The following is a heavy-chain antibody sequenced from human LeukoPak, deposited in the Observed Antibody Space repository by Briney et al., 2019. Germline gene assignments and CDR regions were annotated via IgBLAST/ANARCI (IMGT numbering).Heavy chain of an antibody. V-gene: IGHV4-34*01. D-gene: IGHD1-26*01. CDR2: INHSGST. Sequence: SETLSLTCAVYGGSFSGYYWSWIRQPPGKGLEWLGEINHSGSTNYNPSLKSRVTISVDTSKNQFSLKLSSVTAADTAVYYCARALLSYSFDYWGQGTLVTVSS. CDR1: GGSFSGYY. CDR3: ARALLSYSFDY. J-gene: IGHJ4*02.